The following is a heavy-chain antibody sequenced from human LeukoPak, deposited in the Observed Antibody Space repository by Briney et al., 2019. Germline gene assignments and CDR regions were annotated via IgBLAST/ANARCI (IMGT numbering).Heavy chain of an antibody. CDR3: AREEYSGSYYYDY. Sequence: GGSLRLSCAASGFTFSSYSMNWVRQAPGKGLEWVSSISSSSSYIYYADSVKGRFTISRDNAKNSLYLQMNSLRAEDTAVYYCAREEYSGSYYYDYWGQGTLVTVSS. CDR2: ISSSSSYI. D-gene: IGHD1-26*01. J-gene: IGHJ4*02. CDR1: GFTFSSYS. V-gene: IGHV3-21*01.